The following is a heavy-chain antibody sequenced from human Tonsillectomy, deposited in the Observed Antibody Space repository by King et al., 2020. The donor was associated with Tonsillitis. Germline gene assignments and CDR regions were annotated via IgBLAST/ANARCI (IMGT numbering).Heavy chain of an antibody. J-gene: IGHJ4*02. D-gene: IGHD3-16*02. Sequence: LQLQESGPGLVKPSQTLSLTCAVSGGSISSGGYSWSWIRQPPGKGLEWIGYIYYSGSTYYNPSLKSRDTISVDTSKNQFSLKLSSVTAADTAVYYCARVDGYYDYVWGSYRSLYYFDYWGQGTLVTVSS. V-gene: IGHV4-30-4*07. CDR2: IYYSGST. CDR1: GGSISSGGYS. CDR3: ARVDGYYDYVWGSYRSLYYFDY.